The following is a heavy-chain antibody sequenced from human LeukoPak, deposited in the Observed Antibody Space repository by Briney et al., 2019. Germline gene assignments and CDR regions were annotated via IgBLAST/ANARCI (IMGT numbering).Heavy chain of an antibody. CDR2: INPNSGGT. V-gene: IGHV1-2*02. D-gene: IGHD6-6*01. CDR3: ARDLLGYIAAGY. Sequence: GASVKVSCKASGYTFTGYYMHWVRQAPGQGLEWMGWINPNSGGTNYAQKFRGRVTMTRDTSISTAYMELSRLRSDDTAVYYCARDLLGYIAAGYWGRGTLVTVSS. CDR1: GYTFTGYY. J-gene: IGHJ4*02.